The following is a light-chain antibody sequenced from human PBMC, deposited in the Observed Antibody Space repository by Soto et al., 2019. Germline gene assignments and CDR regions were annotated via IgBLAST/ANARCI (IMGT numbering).Light chain of an antibody. CDR1: QSVGTY. CDR2: DAS. CDR3: QQRRTWPLT. Sequence: EIVLTQSPATLSLSPGERASLSCRASQSVGTYLAWYQQKPGQAPRLLIYDASSRAVGVAPRFRGSGSGTDFTLTIAYVEPEDFAVYYCQQRRTWPLTFGGGTRVEF. J-gene: IGKJ4*01. V-gene: IGKV3-11*01.